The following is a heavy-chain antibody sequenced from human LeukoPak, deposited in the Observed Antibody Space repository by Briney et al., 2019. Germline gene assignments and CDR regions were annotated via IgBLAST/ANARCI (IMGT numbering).Heavy chain of an antibody. CDR1: GFTFSSYS. CDR3: AREAAARHDAFDI. Sequence: GGSLTLSCAASGFTFSSYSMNWVRQAPGKGLEWVSSISSSSSYIYYADSVKGRFTISRDDAKNSLYLQMNSLRAEDTAVYYCAREAAARHDAFDIWGQGTMVTVSS. CDR2: ISSSSSYI. D-gene: IGHD6-13*01. V-gene: IGHV3-21*01. J-gene: IGHJ3*02.